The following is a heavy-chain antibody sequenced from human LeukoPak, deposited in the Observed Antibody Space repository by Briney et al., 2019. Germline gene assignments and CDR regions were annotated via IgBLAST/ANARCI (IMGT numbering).Heavy chain of an antibody. CDR1: GGTFSSYA. CDR2: IIPIFGTA. Sequence: ASVKVSCKASGGTFSSYAISWVRQAPGQGLEWMGGIIPIFGTANYAQKFQGRVTITADESTSTAYMELSSLRSEDTAVYYCARPGIAAAGTEKPGYYYYYGMDVWGKGTTVTVSS. V-gene: IGHV1-69*01. J-gene: IGHJ6*04. D-gene: IGHD6-13*01. CDR3: ARPGIAAAGTEKPGYYYYYGMDV.